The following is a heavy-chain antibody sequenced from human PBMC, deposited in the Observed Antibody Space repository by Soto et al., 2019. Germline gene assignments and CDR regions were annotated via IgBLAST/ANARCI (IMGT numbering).Heavy chain of an antibody. CDR3: TKGQSVGATSYFDF. J-gene: IGHJ4*02. D-gene: IGHD1-26*01. Sequence: QGQTVQSAAEMMKPGSSVKVACKASVGTSKKYAISWVRQAPGQGLKARGRTVHHSQTPDYPHKFQGRVTLSADESTNTAHMDLSSLTSEDKAVYYCTKGQSVGATSYFDFWGQGMLVTVSS. V-gene: IGHV1-69*01. CDR1: VGTSKKYA. CDR2: TVHHSQTP.